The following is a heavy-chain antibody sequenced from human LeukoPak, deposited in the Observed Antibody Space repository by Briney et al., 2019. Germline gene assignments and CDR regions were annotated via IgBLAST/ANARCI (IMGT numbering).Heavy chain of an antibody. CDR3: AKGSGNGYGSGPFDY. V-gene: IGHV3-23*01. CDR2: ISGSGGST. J-gene: IGHJ4*02. D-gene: IGHD3-10*01. Sequence: GGSLRLSCAASGFTFSSYAMSWVRQAPGKGLEWVSAISGSGGSTYYANSVKGRFTISRDNSKNTLYLQMNSLRVEDTAVYYCAKGSGNGYGSGPFDYWGQGTLVTVSS. CDR1: GFTFSSYA.